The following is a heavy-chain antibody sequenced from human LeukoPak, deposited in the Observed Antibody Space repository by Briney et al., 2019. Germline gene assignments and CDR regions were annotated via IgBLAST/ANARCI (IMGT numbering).Heavy chain of an antibody. V-gene: IGHV3-9*01. CDR3: ARDLYRIVVVPHYFDY. CDR1: GFTFDDYA. J-gene: IGHJ4*02. Sequence: PGGSLRLSCAASGFTFDDYAMHWVRQAPGKDLEWVSGISWNSGSIGYADSVKGRFTISRDNAKNSLYLQMNSLRAEDTAVYYCARDLYRIVVVPHYFDYWGQGTLVTVSS. CDR2: ISWNSGSI. D-gene: IGHD3-22*01.